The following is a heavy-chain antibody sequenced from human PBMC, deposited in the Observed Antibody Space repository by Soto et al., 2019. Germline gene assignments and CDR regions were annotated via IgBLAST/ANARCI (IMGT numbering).Heavy chain of an antibody. V-gene: IGHV3-66*01. CDR1: GFTVSSNY. J-gene: IGHJ6*03. CDR3: ARGKEDYYYYYMDV. Sequence: GGSLRLSCAASGFTVSSNYMSWVRQAPGKGLEWVSVFYSGGSTYYADSVKGRFTISRDNSKNTLYLQMNSLRAEDTAVYYCARGKEDYYYYYMDVWGKGTTVTVSS. CDR2: FYSGGST.